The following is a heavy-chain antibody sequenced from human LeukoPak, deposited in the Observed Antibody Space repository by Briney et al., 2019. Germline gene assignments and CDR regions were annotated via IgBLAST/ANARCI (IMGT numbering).Heavy chain of an antibody. CDR3: ATVRWNDGDAFDI. CDR2: SSYSGST. Sequence: PSETLSLTCSVSGVSVGSGSYYWSWIRQPPGKGLEWIGYSSYSGSTSYNPSLKSRVTIAVDTSKNQFSLRLRSVTAADTAVYYCATVRWNDGDAFDIWGQGTMVTVSS. D-gene: IGHD1-1*01. V-gene: IGHV4-61*01. J-gene: IGHJ3*02. CDR1: GVSVGSGSYY.